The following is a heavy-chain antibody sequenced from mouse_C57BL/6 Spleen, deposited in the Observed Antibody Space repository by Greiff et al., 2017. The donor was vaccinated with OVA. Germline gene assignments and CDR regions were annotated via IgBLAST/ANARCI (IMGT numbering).Heavy chain of an antibody. D-gene: IGHD2-4*01. CDR1: GFTFSDYG. CDR2: ISSGSSTI. J-gene: IGHJ4*01. V-gene: IGHV5-17*01. Sequence: EVKVVESGGGLVKPGGSLKLSCAASGFTFSDYGMHWVRQAPEKGLEWVAYISSGSSTIYYADTVKGRFTISRDNAKNTLFLQMTSLRSEDTAMYYCAKGDDYGYAMDYWGQGTSVTVSS. CDR3: AKGDDYGYAMDY.